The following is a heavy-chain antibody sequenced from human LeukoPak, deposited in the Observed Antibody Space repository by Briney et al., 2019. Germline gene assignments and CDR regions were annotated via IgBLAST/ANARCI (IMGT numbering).Heavy chain of an antibody. Sequence: PGGSLRLSCAASGFTFSGSAMHWVRQASGKGLEWVGRIRSKANSYATAYAASVKGRFTISRDDSKNTAYLQMNSLETEDTAVYYCTRLGGSYYDFWSGYPYNWFDPWGQGTLVTVSS. D-gene: IGHD3-3*01. CDR1: GFTFSGSA. V-gene: IGHV3-73*01. CDR3: TRLGGSYYDFWSGYPYNWFDP. CDR2: IRSKANSYAT. J-gene: IGHJ5*02.